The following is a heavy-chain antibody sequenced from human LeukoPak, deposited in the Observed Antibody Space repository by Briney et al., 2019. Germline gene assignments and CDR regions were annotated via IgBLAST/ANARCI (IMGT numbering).Heavy chain of an antibody. Sequence: GASVKVSCKASGGTFSSYAISWVRQAPGQGLEWMGRIIPILGIANYAQKFQGRVTITADKPTSTAYMELSSLRSEDTAVYYCASPGSGPPYYYYGMDVWGQGTTVTVSS. CDR2: IIPILGIA. V-gene: IGHV1-69*04. CDR1: GGTFSSYA. D-gene: IGHD3-3*01. J-gene: IGHJ6*02. CDR3: ASPGSGPPYYYYGMDV.